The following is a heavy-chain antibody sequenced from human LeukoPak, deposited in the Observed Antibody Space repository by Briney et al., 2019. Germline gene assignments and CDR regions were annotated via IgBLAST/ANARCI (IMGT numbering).Heavy chain of an antibody. Sequence: GGSLRLSCSASGFIFSTYKMRCVGHAPGERVVGVLDISDSSSTTNYAHSVKGRFTISRDNAKNSLYLQMNSLRDDDAAVYYCARSITMIRGATLPIDYWGLGSLVTVSS. V-gene: IGHV3-48*02. J-gene: IGHJ4*02. CDR2: ISDSSSTT. CDR3: ARSITMIRGATLPIDY. D-gene: IGHD3-10*01. CDR1: GFIFSTYK.